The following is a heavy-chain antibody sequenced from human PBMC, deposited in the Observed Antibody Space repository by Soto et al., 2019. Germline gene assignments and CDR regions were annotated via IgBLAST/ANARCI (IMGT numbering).Heavy chain of an antibody. Sequence: TVSGGSISSGDYYWSWIRQVPKKGLEWIGYIYYSGSTYYNPSLRSRVAMSVDTSKNQFSLKLSSVTAADTAIYYCAREGRLAAAGRFDYWGQGTLVTVPQ. D-gene: IGHD6-13*01. V-gene: IGHV4-31*03. J-gene: IGHJ4*02. CDR2: IYYSGST. CDR3: AREGRLAAAGRFDY. CDR1: GGSISSGDYY.